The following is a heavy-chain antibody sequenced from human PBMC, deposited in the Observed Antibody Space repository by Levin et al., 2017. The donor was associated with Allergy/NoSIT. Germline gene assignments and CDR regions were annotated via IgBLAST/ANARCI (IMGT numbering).Heavy chain of an antibody. V-gene: IGHV3-30-3*01. J-gene: IGHJ3*02. CDR2: ISYDGSNK. CDR1: GFTFSSYA. Sequence: PGGSLRLSCAASGFTFSSYAMHWVRQAPGKGLEWVAVISYDGSNKYYADSVKGRFTISRDNSKNTLYLQMNSLRAEDTAVYYCARDTIVVVPAAMLSGFAFDIWGQGTKVTVSS. D-gene: IGHD2-2*01. CDR3: ARDTIVVVPAAMLSGFAFDI.